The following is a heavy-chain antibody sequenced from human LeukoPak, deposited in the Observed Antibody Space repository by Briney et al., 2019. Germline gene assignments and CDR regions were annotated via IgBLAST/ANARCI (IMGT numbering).Heavy chain of an antibody. CDR2: IYYSGST. D-gene: IGHD3-10*01. J-gene: IGHJ4*02. V-gene: IGHV4-59*12. Sequence: SETLSLTCTVSGGSISSYYWSWIRQPPGKGLEWIGYIYYSGSTNYNPSLKSRVTMSVDTSKNQFSLKLSSVTAADTAVYYCARGGSGRLFDYWGQGTLVTVSS. CDR1: GGSISSYY. CDR3: ARGGSGRLFDY.